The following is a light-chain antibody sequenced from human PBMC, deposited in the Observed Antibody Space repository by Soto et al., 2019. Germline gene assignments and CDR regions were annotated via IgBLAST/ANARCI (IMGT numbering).Light chain of an antibody. CDR2: LDSDGSH. CDR1: SGHSSYA. J-gene: IGLJ2*01. Sequence: QLVLTQSPSASASLGASVKLTCTLSSGHSSYAIAWHQQQPEKGPRYLMKLDSDGSHTKGDAIPDRFSGSSSGPERYLTISSLQSEDEADYYCQTWGTGIHVVFGGGTKLTVL. V-gene: IGLV4-69*01. CDR3: QTWGTGIHVV.